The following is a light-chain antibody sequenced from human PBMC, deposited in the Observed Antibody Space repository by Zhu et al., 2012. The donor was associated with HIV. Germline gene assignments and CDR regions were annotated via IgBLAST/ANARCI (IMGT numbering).Light chain of an antibody. V-gene: IGKV3-11*01. J-gene: IGKJ1*01. CDR1: QSVSSY. CDR3: QLRDDWSWT. Sequence: EIVLTQSPATLSLSPGERATLSCRASQSVSSYLAWYQQKPGQAPRLLIYDASNRATGIPARFSGSGSGTDFTLTISSLEPEDFAIYYCQLRDDWSWTFGQGTKVEIK. CDR2: DAS.